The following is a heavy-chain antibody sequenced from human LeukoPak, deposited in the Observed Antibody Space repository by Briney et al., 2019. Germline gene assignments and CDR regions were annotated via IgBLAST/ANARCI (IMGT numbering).Heavy chain of an antibody. Sequence: ASVKVSCKASGYTFTSYDMHWVRQAPGQGLEWMGIINSSGGSTSYAQKFAGRVTMTRDMSTSTFYLGLSSLRSEDTAVYYCARGHGSGSANYFDPWGQGTLVTVSS. CDR2: INSSGGST. CDR3: ARGHGSGSANYFDP. J-gene: IGHJ5*02. D-gene: IGHD3-10*01. V-gene: IGHV1-46*01. CDR1: GYTFTSYD.